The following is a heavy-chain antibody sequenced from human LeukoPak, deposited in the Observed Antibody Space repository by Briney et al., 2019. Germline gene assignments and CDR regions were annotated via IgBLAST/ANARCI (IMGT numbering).Heavy chain of an antibody. V-gene: IGHV3-48*02. CDR2: ISSTGNTK. CDR1: GFTSSNHS. J-gene: IGHJ4*02. Sequence: GGSLRLSCAASGFTSSNHSMNWVRQAPGKGLEWVSYISSTGNTKHYVDSVKGRFTISRDNAKNSVYLQMNSLRDEDTAVYYCARDLTSVTTRWGRRTLVTASS. D-gene: IGHD4-17*01. CDR3: ARDLTSVTTR.